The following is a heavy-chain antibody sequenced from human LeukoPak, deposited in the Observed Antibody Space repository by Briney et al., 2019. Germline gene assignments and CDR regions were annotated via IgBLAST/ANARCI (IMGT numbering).Heavy chain of an antibody. V-gene: IGHV3-74*01. CDR1: GFTFTTYW. CDR2: INGDGSNS. J-gene: IGHJ4*02. CDR3: ARTPPTSHFDF. D-gene: IGHD2-15*01. Sequence: GGSLRLSCVASGFTFTTYWMHWVRQAPGKGLVWVSRINGDGSNSNYADSVKGRFTISRDNARNTLYLQMNGLRAEDTALYYCARTPPTSHFDFWGQGTLVTVSS.